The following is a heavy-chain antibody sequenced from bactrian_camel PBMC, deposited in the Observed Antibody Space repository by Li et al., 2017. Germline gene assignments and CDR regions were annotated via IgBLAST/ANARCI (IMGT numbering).Heavy chain of an antibody. CDR2: IVSGGRT. J-gene: IGHJ4*01. D-gene: IGHD6*01. V-gene: IGHV3S53*01. Sequence: VQLVESGGGTVQPGGSLRLSCAASSTTYCMGWFRQAPGKEREGVAAIVSGGRTIYADSVKGRFTISKDNARNTVYLQMNNLQPEDTATYYCAEGRGSRGEHCYSLNYWGQGTQVTVS. CDR1: STTYC. CDR3: AEGRGSRGEHCYSLNY.